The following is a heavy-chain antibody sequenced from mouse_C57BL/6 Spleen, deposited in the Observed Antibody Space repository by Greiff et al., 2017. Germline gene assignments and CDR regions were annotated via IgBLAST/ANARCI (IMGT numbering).Heavy chain of an antibody. CDR2: INPKNGGT. D-gene: IGHD2-1*01. CDR1: GYTFTDYY. J-gene: IGHJ1*03. CDR3: ARLASTTRWYCDV. Sequence: EVQLQQSGPELVKPGASVKISCKASGYTFTDYYMNWVKQSHGKSLEWIGDINPKNGGTSYNQKFTGKATLTVDKSSSTAYMELRSLTSEDSAVYCCARLASTTRWYCDVWGTGTTVTVSS. V-gene: IGHV1-26*01.